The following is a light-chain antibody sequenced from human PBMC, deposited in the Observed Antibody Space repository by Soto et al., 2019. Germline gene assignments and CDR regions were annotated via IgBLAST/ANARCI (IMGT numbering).Light chain of an antibody. Sequence: QSVLTQPASVSGSPGQSITISCTGTSSDVGGYNFVSWYQQHPGKAPQLMIYDVSDRPSGVSNRFSGSKSGNTASLTISGLQAEDEADYYCSSYTSSSTLYVFVTGTKVTV. CDR1: SSDVGGYNF. CDR2: DVS. V-gene: IGLV2-14*03. J-gene: IGLJ1*01. CDR3: SSYTSSSTLYV.